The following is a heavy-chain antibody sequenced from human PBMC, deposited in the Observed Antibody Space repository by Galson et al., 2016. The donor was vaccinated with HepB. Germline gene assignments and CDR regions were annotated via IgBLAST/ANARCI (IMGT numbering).Heavy chain of an antibody. CDR3: ARAQGAHYDFWSGPHYYQGVDV. V-gene: IGHV1-8*01. D-gene: IGHD3-3*01. J-gene: IGHJ6*02. Sequence: SVKVSCKAAGYTFTSYDINWVRQATGQGLEWMGWMNPNSGNTGYAQKFQGRVTMTRNTSISTAYMEVSSLRSEDTAVYYCARAQGAHYDFWSGPHYYQGVDVWGQRTTVTVSS. CDR1: GYTFTSYD. CDR2: MNPNSGNT.